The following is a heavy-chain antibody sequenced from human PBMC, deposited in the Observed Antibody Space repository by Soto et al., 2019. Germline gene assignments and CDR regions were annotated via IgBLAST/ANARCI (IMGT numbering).Heavy chain of an antibody. Sequence: QVQLVQSGAEVKKPGASVKVSCKASGYTFTSYYMHWVRQAPGQGLEWMGISNPSGGSTSCAQQFQGRVTMTRDTSTSTVYMELSSLRSEDTAVYYCARDRPDIVEEWFDPWGQGTLVTVSS. V-gene: IGHV1-46*01. CDR3: ARDRPDIVEEWFDP. CDR2: SNPSGGST. D-gene: IGHD2-21*01. J-gene: IGHJ5*02. CDR1: GYTFTSYY.